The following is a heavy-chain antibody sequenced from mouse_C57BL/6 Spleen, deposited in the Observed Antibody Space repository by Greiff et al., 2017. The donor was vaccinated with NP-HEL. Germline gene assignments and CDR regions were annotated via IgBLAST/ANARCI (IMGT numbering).Heavy chain of an antibody. V-gene: IGHV1-31*01. J-gene: IGHJ4*01. CDR1: GYSFTGYY. CDR3: AREENIYYDYGGLDYYAIDY. Sequence: EVQLQQSGPELVKPGASVKISCKASGYSFTGYYMHWVKQSPGNILDWIGYIYPYNGVSSYNQKFKGKATLTVDKSSSTAYMELRSLTSEDSAVYYCAREENIYYDYGGLDYYAIDYWGQGTSVTVSS. D-gene: IGHD2-4*01. CDR2: IYPYNGVS.